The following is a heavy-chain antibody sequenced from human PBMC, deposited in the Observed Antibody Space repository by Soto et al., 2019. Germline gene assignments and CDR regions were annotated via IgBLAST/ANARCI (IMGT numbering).Heavy chain of an antibody. CDR2: IYNGGTT. J-gene: IGHJ4*02. V-gene: IGHV4-59*08. D-gene: IGHD3-10*01. CDR1: GGSISSYF. Sequence: SETLSLTCAVSGGSISSYFWSWIRQPPGKGLEWIGHIYNGGTTYYNPSLKSRATLSLDTSKKQFSLKLSSVTAADTAVYYCARHDMVRGVIGSLVVWGQGTLVTVSS. CDR3: ARHDMVRGVIGSLVV.